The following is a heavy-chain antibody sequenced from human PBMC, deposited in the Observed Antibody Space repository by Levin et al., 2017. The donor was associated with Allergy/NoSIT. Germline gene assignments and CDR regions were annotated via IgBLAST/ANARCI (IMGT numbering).Heavy chain of an antibody. J-gene: IGHJ4*02. D-gene: IGHD5-12*01. CDR2: IYSGGST. CDR3: ARGSSGYDTPTYYFDY. V-gene: IGHV3-53*01. CDR1: GFTVSSNY. Sequence: SGGSLRLSCAASGFTVSSNYMSLVRQAPGKGLEWVSVIYSGGSTYYADSVKGRFTISRDNSKNTLYLQMNSLRAEDTAVYYCARGSSGYDTPTYYFDYWGQGTLVTVSS.